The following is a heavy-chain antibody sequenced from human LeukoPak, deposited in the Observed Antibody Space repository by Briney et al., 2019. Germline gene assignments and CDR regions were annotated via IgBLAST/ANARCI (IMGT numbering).Heavy chain of an antibody. V-gene: IGHV3-33*06. CDR2: IWYDGSNK. CDR1: GFTFSSYG. CDR3: AKAEPEN. J-gene: IGHJ4*02. Sequence: PGGSLRLSCAASGFTFSSYGMHWVRQAPGKGLEWVAVIWYDGSNKYYADSVKGRFTISRDNSKNTLYLQMDSLRAEDTAVYYCAKAEPENWGQGTLVTVSS.